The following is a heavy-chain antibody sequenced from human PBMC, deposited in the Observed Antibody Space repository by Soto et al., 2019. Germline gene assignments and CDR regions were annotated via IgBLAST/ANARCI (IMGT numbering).Heavy chain of an antibody. D-gene: IGHD6-6*01. Sequence: PSETLSLTCAVSGYSISSGYYWGWIRQPAGKGLEWIASIYHSVSTYYNPSLKSRVTISVDTSKNQFSLNLSSVTAADTAVYYCARGAAQVTPGWFDPRGLRTGASVYS. CDR2: IYHSVST. J-gene: IGHJ5*02. CDR3: ARGAAQVTPGWFDP. CDR1: GYSISSGYY. V-gene: IGHV4-38-2*01.